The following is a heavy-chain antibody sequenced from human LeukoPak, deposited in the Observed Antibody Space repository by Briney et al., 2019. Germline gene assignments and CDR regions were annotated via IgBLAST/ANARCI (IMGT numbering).Heavy chain of an antibody. Sequence: SETLSLTCTVSGGSISDYYWNWMRQPPGKGLEWIGYIYYSGSTNYNPSLKSRVTISVDTSKNQFSLKLSSVTAADTAVYYCARTQEMATAYFDYWGQGTLVTVSS. CDR3: ARTQEMATAYFDY. CDR1: GGSISDYY. CDR2: IYYSGST. J-gene: IGHJ4*02. D-gene: IGHD5-24*01. V-gene: IGHV4-59*01.